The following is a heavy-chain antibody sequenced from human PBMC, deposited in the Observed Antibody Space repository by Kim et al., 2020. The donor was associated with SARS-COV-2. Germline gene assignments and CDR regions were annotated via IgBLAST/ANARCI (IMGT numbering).Heavy chain of an antibody. D-gene: IGHD3-22*01. J-gene: IGHJ4*02. CDR3: AKGFDSSGYYGVDY. Sequence: GGSLRLSCAASGFTFSSYAMSWVRQAPGKGLEWVSTISGSGGSTYYADSVKGRFTISRDNSKSTLYLQRSGLRVEDTAVYYCAKGFDSSGYYGVDYWGQGTLVTVSS. CDR1: GFTFSSYA. CDR2: ISGSGGST. V-gene: IGHV3-23*01.